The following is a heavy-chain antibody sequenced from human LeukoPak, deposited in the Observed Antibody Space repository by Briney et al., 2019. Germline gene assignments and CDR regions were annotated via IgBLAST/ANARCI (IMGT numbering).Heavy chain of an antibody. D-gene: IGHD6-13*01. CDR1: GFTSSSYS. CDR2: ISSSSSYI. V-gene: IGHV3-21*01. J-gene: IGHJ4*02. Sequence: PGGSLRLSCAAPGFTSSSYSMNWVRQAPGKGLEWVSSISSSSSYIYYADSVKGRFTISRDNAKNSLYLQMNSLRAEDTAVYYCARGKEQQLVSRYWGQGTLVTVSS. CDR3: ARGKEQQLVSRY.